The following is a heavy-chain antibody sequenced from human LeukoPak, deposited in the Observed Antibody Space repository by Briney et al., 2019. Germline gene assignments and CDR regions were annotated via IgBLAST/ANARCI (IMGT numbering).Heavy chain of an antibody. V-gene: IGHV3-30*04. Sequence: GGSLRLSCVASGFTFSSYAMHWVRQAPGKGLEWVAVISYDGSNKYYADSVKGRFTISRDNSKNTLYLQMNSLRAEDTAVYYCARRSYCGGDCYGSDAFDIWGQGTMVTVSS. CDR1: GFTFSSYA. CDR2: ISYDGSNK. CDR3: ARRSYCGGDCYGSDAFDI. D-gene: IGHD2-21*02. J-gene: IGHJ3*02.